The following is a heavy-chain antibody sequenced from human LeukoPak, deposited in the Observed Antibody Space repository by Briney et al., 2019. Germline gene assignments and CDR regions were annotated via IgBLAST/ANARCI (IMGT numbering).Heavy chain of an antibody. D-gene: IGHD1-7*01. J-gene: IGHJ4*02. Sequence: GGSLRLSCAASGFTFSSYAMGWVRQAPGKGLEWVSAISGSGGSTYYADSVKGRFTISRDNSKNTLYLQMNSLRAEDTAVYYCAKKKGYNWNFVIDYFDYWGQGTLVTVSS. CDR1: GFTFSSYA. CDR2: ISGSGGST. CDR3: AKKKGYNWNFVIDYFDY. V-gene: IGHV3-23*01.